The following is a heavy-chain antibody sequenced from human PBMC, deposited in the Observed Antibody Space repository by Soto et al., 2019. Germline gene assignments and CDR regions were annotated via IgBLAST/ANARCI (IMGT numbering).Heavy chain of an antibody. CDR2: ISNAGRST. J-gene: IGHJ4*02. CDR1: GLTFSNFR. V-gene: IGHV3-74*01. Sequence: EVQLVESGGGLVQPGGSLRRSCAASGLTFSNFRMHWVRQAPGKGLVWVALISNAGRSTNHADSVKGRFTISRDNAKSTLYLQLNSLRAEDTAVYYCARDTAGLSYWGQGTLVTVSS. D-gene: IGHD2-21*02. CDR3: ARDTAGLSY.